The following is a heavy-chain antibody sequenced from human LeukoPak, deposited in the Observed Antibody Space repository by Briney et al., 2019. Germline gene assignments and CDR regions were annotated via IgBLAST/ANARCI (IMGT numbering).Heavy chain of an antibody. V-gene: IGHV4-34*01. CDR2: INHSGST. CDR3: ARGVPRRITMIVVRRGNWFDP. D-gene: IGHD3-22*01. J-gene: IGHJ5*02. CDR1: GGSFSGYY. Sequence: SETLSLTCAVCGGSFSGYYWSWIRQPPGKGLEWIGEINHSGSTNYNPSLKSRVTISVDTYKNQFSLTLSSVTAADTAVYYCARGVPRRITMIVVRRGNWFDPWGQGTLVTVSS.